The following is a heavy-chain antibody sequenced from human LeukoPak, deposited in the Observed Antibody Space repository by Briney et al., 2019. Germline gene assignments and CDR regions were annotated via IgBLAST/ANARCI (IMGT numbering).Heavy chain of an antibody. CDR3: ARGYSSGFGN. Sequence: GASVKVSCKASGYSFTSHYIHWVRQAPGQGLEWMGIINPSRGSTSYAQKFQGRVTVTRDTSTSTVYMDLSSLGSEDTAVYYCARGYSSGFGNWGQGNLVTVSS. J-gene: IGHJ4*02. CDR1: GYSFTSHY. V-gene: IGHV1-46*01. D-gene: IGHD6-19*01. CDR2: INPSRGST.